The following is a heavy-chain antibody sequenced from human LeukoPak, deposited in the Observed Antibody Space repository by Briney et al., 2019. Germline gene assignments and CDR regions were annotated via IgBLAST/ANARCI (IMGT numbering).Heavy chain of an antibody. D-gene: IGHD3-3*01. J-gene: IGHJ4*02. CDR1: GGSISSYY. Sequence: PSETLSLTCTASGGSISSYYWSWIRQPPGKGLEWIGDIYYSGSTNYNPSLKSRVTISVDTSKNQFSLKLSSVTAADTAVYYCASLDFWSGYFDYWGQGTLVTVSS. CDR3: ASLDFWSGYFDY. V-gene: IGHV4-59*01. CDR2: IYYSGST.